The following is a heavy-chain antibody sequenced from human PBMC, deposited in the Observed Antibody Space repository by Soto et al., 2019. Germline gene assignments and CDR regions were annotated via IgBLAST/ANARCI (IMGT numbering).Heavy chain of an antibody. CDR1: GYTFTSYA. CDR2: INAGNGNT. D-gene: IGHD2-15*01. CDR3: ARVIPGEVAFDI. V-gene: IGHV1-3*01. Sequence: GASVKVSCKASGYTFTSYAMHWVRQAPGQRLEWMGWINAGNGNTKYSQKFQGRVTITRDTSASTAYMELSSLRSEDTAVYYCARVIPGEVAFDIWGQGTMVTVSS. J-gene: IGHJ3*02.